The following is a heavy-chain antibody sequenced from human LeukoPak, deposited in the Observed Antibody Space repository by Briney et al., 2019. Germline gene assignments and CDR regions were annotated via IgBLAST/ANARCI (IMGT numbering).Heavy chain of an antibody. J-gene: IGHJ4*02. Sequence: PGGTLRLSCAASGFTFSSYGMSWVRQAPGKGLEWVSAISGSGGSTYYADSVKGRFTISRDNSKNTLYLQMNSLRAEDTAVYYCAKDSYYGGNSGGVWGFDYWGQGTLVTVSS. CDR3: AKDSYYGGNSGGVWGFDY. V-gene: IGHV3-23*01. CDR1: GFTFSSYG. D-gene: IGHD4-23*01. CDR2: ISGSGGST.